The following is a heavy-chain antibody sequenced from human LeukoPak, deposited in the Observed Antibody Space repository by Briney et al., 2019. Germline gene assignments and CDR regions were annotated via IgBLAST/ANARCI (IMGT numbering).Heavy chain of an antibody. CDR1: GYTFTSYD. V-gene: IGHV1-8*01. J-gene: IGHJ4*02. Sequence: AASVKVSCKASGYTFTSYDINWVRQATGQGLEWMGWMNPNSSNTGYAQKFQGRVTMTRNTSISTAYMELSSLRSEDTAVYYCARATTVVTPFYFGYWGQGTLVTVSS. CDR3: ARATTVVTPFYFGY. CDR2: MNPNSSNT. D-gene: IGHD4-23*01.